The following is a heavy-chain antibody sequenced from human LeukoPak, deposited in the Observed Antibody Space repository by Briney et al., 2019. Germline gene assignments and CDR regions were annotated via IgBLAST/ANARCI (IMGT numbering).Heavy chain of an antibody. CDR1: GYTFTSYG. CDR2: IIPIFGTA. Sequence: ASVKVSCKASGYTFTSYGISWVRQAPGQGLEWMGGIIPIFGTANYAQKFQGRVTITADESTSTAYMELSSLRSEDTAVYYCARVSGYSSGWYLDYWGQGTLVTVSS. V-gene: IGHV1-69*13. D-gene: IGHD6-19*01. CDR3: ARVSGYSSGWYLDY. J-gene: IGHJ4*02.